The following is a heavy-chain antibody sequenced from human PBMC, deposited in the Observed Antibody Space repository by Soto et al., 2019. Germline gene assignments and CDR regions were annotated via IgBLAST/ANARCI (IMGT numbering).Heavy chain of an antibody. D-gene: IGHD2-21*01. CDR3: AHFSDLEWFDP. V-gene: IGHV4-59*01. CDR2: IFYTGST. CDR1: GGSISRYF. J-gene: IGHJ5*02. Sequence: SETLSLTCTVSGGSISRYFWSWIRQSPGKGLEWIGYIFYTGSTTYNPSLKSRVTISIDTSKNQFSLKLSSLTAADTAVYYCAHFSDLEWFDPWGQGTLVTVSS.